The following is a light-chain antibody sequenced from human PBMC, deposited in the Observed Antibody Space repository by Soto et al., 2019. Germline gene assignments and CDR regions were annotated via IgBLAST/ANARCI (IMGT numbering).Light chain of an antibody. CDR2: AAS. CDR1: QSIGTW. V-gene: IGKV1-5*01. J-gene: IGKJ1*01. CDR3: QQYNSYPWT. Sequence: DIQVTPSPSTLSASVVDRVTITCGASQSIGTWLAWYQQKPGKAPKLLIYAASTLQSGVPSRFSGSGSGTDFTLTISSLQPDDFATYHCQQYNSYPWTFGQGTKVDIK.